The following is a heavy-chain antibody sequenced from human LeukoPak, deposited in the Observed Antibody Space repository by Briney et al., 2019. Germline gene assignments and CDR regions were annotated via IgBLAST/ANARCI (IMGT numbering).Heavy chain of an antibody. CDR3: ARTVVTLDWYFDL. J-gene: IGHJ2*01. V-gene: IGHV4-4*07. CDR1: GGPISSYS. CDR2: FYTSGTT. Sequence: PSETLSLTCSVSGGPISSYSWNWIRQPAGKGLEWIGRFYTSGTTNYNPSLKSRVTMSIDTSKNQVSLKMRSVTAADTAVYYCARTVVTLDWYFDLWGRGTLVSVSS. D-gene: IGHD4-23*01.